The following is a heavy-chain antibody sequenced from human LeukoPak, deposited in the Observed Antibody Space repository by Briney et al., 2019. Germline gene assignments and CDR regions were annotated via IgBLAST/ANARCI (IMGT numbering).Heavy chain of an antibody. J-gene: IGHJ4*02. CDR3: ARDGDVW. V-gene: IGHV3-48*04. Sequence: GGSLRLSCAASGFTFSSYSMNWVRQAPGKGLEWVSYISSSSSLKYYADSVKGRFTVSRDNAKKSVDLQMNSLRVEDTAVYYCARDGDVWWGQGTLVTVSS. D-gene: IGHD3-10*01. CDR1: GFTFSSYS. CDR2: ISSSSSLK.